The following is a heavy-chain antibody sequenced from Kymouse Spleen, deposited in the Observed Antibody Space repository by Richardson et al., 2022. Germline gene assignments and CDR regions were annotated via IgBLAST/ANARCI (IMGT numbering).Heavy chain of an antibody. Sequence: EVQLVESGGGLVKPGGSLRLSCAASGFTFSNAWMSWVRQAPGKGLEWVGRIKSKTDGGTTDYAAPVKGRFTISRDDSKNTLYLQMNSLKTEDTAVYYCTTGGFIVLMVYAYYYYYGMDVWGQGTTVTVSS. CDR1: GFTFSNAW. D-gene: IGHD2-8*01. V-gene: IGHV3-15*01. J-gene: IGHJ6*02. CDR3: TTGGFIVLMVYAYYYYYGMDV. CDR2: IKSKTDGGTT.